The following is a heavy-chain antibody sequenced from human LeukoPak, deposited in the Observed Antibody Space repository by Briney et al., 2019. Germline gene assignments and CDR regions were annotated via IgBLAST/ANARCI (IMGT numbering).Heavy chain of an antibody. J-gene: IGHJ4*02. CDR2: ISGSGGST. V-gene: IGHV3-23*01. CDR1: GFTFSSYS. Sequence: GGSLRLSCAASGFTFSSYSMSWVRQAPGKGLEWVSAISGSGGSTYYADSVKGRFTISRDNSKNTLYLQMNSLRAEDTAVYYCAKDSQWLVGTFDYWGQGTLVTVSS. D-gene: IGHD6-19*01. CDR3: AKDSQWLVGTFDY.